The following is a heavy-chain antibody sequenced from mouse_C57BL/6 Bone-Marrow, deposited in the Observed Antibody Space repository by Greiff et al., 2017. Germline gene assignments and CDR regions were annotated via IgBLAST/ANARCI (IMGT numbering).Heavy chain of an antibody. CDR2: ISNGGGST. Sequence: EVMLVESGGGLVQPGGSLKLSCAASGFAFSDYYMYWVRQTPEKRLEWVAYISNGGGSTYYPDTVKGRFTISRDNAKNTLYLQMSCLKSEDTAMYYCARQGDWYFDVWGTGTTVTVSS. J-gene: IGHJ1*03. CDR1: GFAFSDYY. CDR3: ARQGDWYFDV. V-gene: IGHV5-12*01.